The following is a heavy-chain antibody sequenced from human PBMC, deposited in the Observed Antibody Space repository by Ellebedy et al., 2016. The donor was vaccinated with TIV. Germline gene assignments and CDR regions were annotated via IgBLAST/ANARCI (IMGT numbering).Heavy chain of an antibody. J-gene: IGHJ3*02. CDR3: ARPLTRDAFDI. V-gene: IGHV4-34*01. Sequence: SETLSLXXAVYGGSFSGYYWSWIRQPPGKGLEWIGEINHSGSTNYNPSLKSRVTISVDTSKNQFSLKLSSVTAADTAVYYCARPLTRDAFDIWGQGTMVTVSS. CDR2: INHSGST. D-gene: IGHD4/OR15-4a*01. CDR1: GGSFSGYY.